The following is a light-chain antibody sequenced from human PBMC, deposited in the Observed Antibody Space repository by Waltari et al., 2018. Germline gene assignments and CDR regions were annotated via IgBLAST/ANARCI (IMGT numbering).Light chain of an antibody. CDR1: QGISNS. Sequence: DIQMTQSPSSLSASVGDRVTITCRASQGISNSLAWYQQKPGNAPKLLLYAASRLESGVPSRFSGSGSGTDYTRTISSLQPEDFATYYCQQYYSTPRTFGQGTKVEIK. J-gene: IGKJ1*01. CDR3: QQYYSTPRT. V-gene: IGKV1-NL1*01. CDR2: AAS.